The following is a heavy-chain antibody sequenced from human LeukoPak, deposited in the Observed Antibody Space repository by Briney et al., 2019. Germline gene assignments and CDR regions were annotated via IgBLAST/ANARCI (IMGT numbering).Heavy chain of an antibody. V-gene: IGHV4-61*02. Sequence: SGTLSLTCTVSGGSISSGSYYWSWIRQPAGKGLEWIGRIYTSGSTNYNPSLKSRVTISVDTSKNQFSLKLSSVTAADTAVCYCARVRKNTGYCSGGSCYSGYYYYMDVWGKGTTVTISS. CDR1: GGSISSGSYY. J-gene: IGHJ6*03. D-gene: IGHD2-15*01. CDR3: ARVRKNTGYCSGGSCYSGYYYYMDV. CDR2: IYTSGST.